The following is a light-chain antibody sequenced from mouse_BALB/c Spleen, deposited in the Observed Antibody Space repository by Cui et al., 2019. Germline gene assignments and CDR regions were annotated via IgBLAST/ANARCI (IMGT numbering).Light chain of an antibody. J-gene: IGKJ1*01. Sequence: DNKMTQSLSSMYASLGERVTITCKASTDMNSYLSWFQQKPGKSPKTLIYRANRLVDGVPARFSGSGSGQDYSLTISSLEYEDMGIYYCLQYDEFPWTFGGGTKLEIK. CDR1: TDMNSY. CDR3: LQYDEFPWT. CDR2: RAN. V-gene: IGKV14-111*01.